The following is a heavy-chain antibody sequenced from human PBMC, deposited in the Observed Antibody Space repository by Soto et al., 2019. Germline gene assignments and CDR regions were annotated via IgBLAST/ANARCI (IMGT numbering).Heavy chain of an antibody. CDR1: GYTFTSYD. V-gene: IGHV1-8*01. D-gene: IGHD2-2*02. J-gene: IGHJ6*02. CDR3: ARVRGTLGYCSSTSCYSGLYYGMDF. Sequence: ASVKVSCKASGYTFTSYDINWVRQATGQGLEWMGWMNPNSGNTGYAQKFQGRVTMTRNTSISTAYMELSSLRSEDTAVYYCARVRGTLGYCSSTSCYSGLYYGMDFWGQGSTVTVSS. CDR2: MNPNSGNT.